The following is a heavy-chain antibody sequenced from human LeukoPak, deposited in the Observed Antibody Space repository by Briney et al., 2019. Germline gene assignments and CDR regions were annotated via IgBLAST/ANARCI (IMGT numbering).Heavy chain of an antibody. CDR1: GDSVSSKSAA. CDR3: ARDASSGSHFDC. J-gene: IGHJ4*02. V-gene: IGHV6-1*01. CDR2: TYYRSKWYN. D-gene: IGHD3-22*01. Sequence: SRTLSLTCVISGDSVSSKSAAWNWIRQSPSRGLQWLGRTYYRSKWYNDYPVSVKSRITINPDTSKNQFSLQLNSVTPEDTAVYYCARDASSGSHFDCWGQGTLVSVSA.